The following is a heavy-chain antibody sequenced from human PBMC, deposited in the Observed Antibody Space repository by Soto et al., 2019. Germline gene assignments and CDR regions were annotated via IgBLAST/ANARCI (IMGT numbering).Heavy chain of an antibody. V-gene: IGHV1-46*01. CDR3: ERGEPEMATIGSFDY. J-gene: IGHJ4*02. D-gene: IGHD5-12*01. CDR1: GYTFTNYY. Sequence: QVPLVQSGAEVKKPGASVKVSCKASGYTFTNYYIHWVRQAPGQGLEWMGIINPSGGSTNYAQNYHGRVTLTMDTTTSTVYMELSGLRSEDTGVEYCERGEPEMATIGSFDYWGQGPLVTVS. CDR2: INPSGGST.